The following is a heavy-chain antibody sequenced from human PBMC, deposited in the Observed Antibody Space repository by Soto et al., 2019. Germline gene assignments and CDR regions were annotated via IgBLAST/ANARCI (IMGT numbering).Heavy chain of an antibody. Sequence: QVQLVQSGAEVKKPGASAKVSCKASGYTFTSYGISWVRQAPGQGLEWMGWISAYNGNTNYAQKLQGRVTMTTDTSTSTASMELSSLRSDDTAVYSCARDRGAYGMDVWGQGTTVTVSS. J-gene: IGHJ6*02. CDR1: GYTFTSYG. CDR3: ARDRGAYGMDV. CDR2: ISAYNGNT. V-gene: IGHV1-18*01.